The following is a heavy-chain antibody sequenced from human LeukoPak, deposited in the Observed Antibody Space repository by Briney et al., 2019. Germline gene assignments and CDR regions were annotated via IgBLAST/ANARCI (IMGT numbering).Heavy chain of an antibody. Sequence: SETLSLTCTVSGGSISRYYGSWIRQPAGKGLEWIGRIYTSGSTNYNPSLKSRVTMSVDTSKNQFSLKLSSVTAADTAVYYCARGGYSGFFDYWGQGTLVTVSS. D-gene: IGHD5-12*01. CDR2: IYTSGST. CDR3: ARGGYSGFFDY. CDR1: GGSISRYY. J-gene: IGHJ4*02. V-gene: IGHV4-4*07.